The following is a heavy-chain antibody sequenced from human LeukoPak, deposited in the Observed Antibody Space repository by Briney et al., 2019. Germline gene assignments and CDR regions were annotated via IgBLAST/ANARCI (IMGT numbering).Heavy chain of an antibody. CDR1: GDSMSSYY. Sequence: SETLSLTCTVSGDSMSSYYWTWIRQPPGKGLKWIGYIYYSGSTNYNPSLKSRVTILVDTSKNQFSLKLSSVTAADTAVYYCARDFSSGTGYYYHYGMDVWGQGTTVTVSS. D-gene: IGHD3-22*01. J-gene: IGHJ6*02. CDR3: ARDFSSGTGYYYHYGMDV. V-gene: IGHV4-59*01. CDR2: IYYSGST.